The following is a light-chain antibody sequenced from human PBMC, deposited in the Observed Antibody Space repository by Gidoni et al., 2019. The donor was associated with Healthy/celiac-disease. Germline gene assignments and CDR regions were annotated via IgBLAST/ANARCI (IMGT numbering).Light chain of an antibody. CDR3: QQSYSTSLGYT. CDR2: AAS. Sequence: IQMTQSPSSLSASVGDRVTITCRASQSISSYLNWYQQKPGKAPKLLIYAASSLQSGVPSRFSGSGSGTDFTLTISSLQPEDFATYYCQQSYSTSLGYTFGQGTKLEIK. J-gene: IGKJ2*01. CDR1: QSISSY. V-gene: IGKV1-39*01.